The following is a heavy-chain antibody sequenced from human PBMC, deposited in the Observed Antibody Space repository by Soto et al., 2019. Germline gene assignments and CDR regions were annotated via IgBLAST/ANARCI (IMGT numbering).Heavy chain of an antibody. D-gene: IGHD4-17*01. J-gene: IGHJ3*02. V-gene: IGHV3-23*01. CDR2: ISGSGVST. CDR1: GFIFSTYA. CDR3: AHPRGYGVFDAVDM. Sequence: PGGSLRLSCAASGFIFSTYAMNWVRQAPGKGLEWVSAISGSGVSTYYAESVRGRFTISRDNSINTLYLQMSSLRTEDTAVYYCAHPRGYGVFDAVDMWGQGTMLTV.